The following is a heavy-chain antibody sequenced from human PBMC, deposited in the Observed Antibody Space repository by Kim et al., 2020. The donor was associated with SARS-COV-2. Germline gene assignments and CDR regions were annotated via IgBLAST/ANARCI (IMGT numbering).Heavy chain of an antibody. J-gene: IGHJ5*02. CDR1: GYTFTSYG. D-gene: IGHD6-13*01. CDR2: ISAYNGNT. CDR3: ARDQEQQLVTLSSWFDP. Sequence: ASVKVSCKASGYTFTSYGISWVRQAPGQGLEWMGWISAYNGNTNYAQKLQGRVTMTTDTSTSTAYMELRSLRSDDTAVYYCARDQEQQLVTLSSWFDPWGQGTLVTVSS. V-gene: IGHV1-18*01.